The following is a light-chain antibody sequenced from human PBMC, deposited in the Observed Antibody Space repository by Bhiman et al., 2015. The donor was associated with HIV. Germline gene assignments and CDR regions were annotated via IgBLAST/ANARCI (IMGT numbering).Light chain of an antibody. V-gene: IGLV2-8*01. CDR2: EVS. J-gene: IGLJ2*01. CDR1: SSDVGGYNY. Sequence: QSALTQPASVSGSPGQSITISCTGTSSDVGGYNYVSWYQHHPGKAPKLMIYEVSKRPSGVPDRFSGSKSGNTASLTVSGLQAEDEADYYCSSYAGSNNYVVFGGGTKLTVL. CDR3: SSYAGSNNYVV.